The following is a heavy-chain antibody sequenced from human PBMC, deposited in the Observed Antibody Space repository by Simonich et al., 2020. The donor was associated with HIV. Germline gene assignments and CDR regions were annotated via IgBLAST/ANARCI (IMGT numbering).Heavy chain of an antibody. CDR1: GFPFSSYR. CDR3: ARDGRKGSSTSCSDY. J-gene: IGHJ4*02. Sequence: EVQLVESGGGLVKPGGSLRLSCAASGFPFSSYRMNWVRQAPGKGLEWVSSISSSSSYRYYADSVKGRFTISRDNAKNSLYLQMNSLRAEDTAVYYCARDGRKGSSTSCSDYWGQGTLVTVSS. CDR2: ISSSSSYR. D-gene: IGHD2-2*01. V-gene: IGHV3-21*01.